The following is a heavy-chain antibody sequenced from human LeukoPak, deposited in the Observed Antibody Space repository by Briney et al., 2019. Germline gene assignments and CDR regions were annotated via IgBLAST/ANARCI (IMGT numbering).Heavy chain of an antibody. J-gene: IGHJ6*03. V-gene: IGHV3-30*02. Sequence: PGGSLRLSCAASGFTFSSYGMHWVRQAPGKGLEWVAFIRYDGSNKYYADSVKGRFTISRDNSKNTLYLQMNSLRAEDTAVYYCAKDVGRELPFGDYYYYMDVWGKGTTVTISS. CDR1: GFTFSSYG. CDR3: AKDVGRELPFGDYYYYMDV. CDR2: IRYDGSNK. D-gene: IGHD1-26*01.